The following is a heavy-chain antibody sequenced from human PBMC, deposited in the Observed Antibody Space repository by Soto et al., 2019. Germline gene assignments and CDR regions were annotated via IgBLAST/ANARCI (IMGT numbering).Heavy chain of an antibody. CDR2: IYYSGST. V-gene: IGHV4-30-4*01. CDR3: ARELRKLVINPDYSDGMDV. CDR1: GGSISSGDYY. J-gene: IGHJ6*02. D-gene: IGHD6-13*01. Sequence: TLSPPCTVSGGSISSGDYYWSWIRQPPGKGLEWIGYIYYSGSTYYNPSLKSRVTISVDTSKNQFSLKLSSVTAADTAVYYCARELRKLVINPDYSDGMDVWCQGTTVTVSS.